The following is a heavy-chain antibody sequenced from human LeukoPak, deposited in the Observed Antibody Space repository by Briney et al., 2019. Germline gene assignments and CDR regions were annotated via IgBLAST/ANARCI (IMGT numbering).Heavy chain of an antibody. Sequence: GASLQISCKGSGYIFTSYWIGWVRQLPGKGLEWMGIIYPGDSDTRYSPSFQGQVTISADKSISTAYLQWSSLKASDTAMYYCARQSRLLWFGEDPTYFDYWGQGTLVTVSS. J-gene: IGHJ4*02. V-gene: IGHV5-51*01. D-gene: IGHD3-10*01. CDR2: IYPGDSDT. CDR3: ARQSRLLWFGEDPTYFDY. CDR1: GYIFTSYW.